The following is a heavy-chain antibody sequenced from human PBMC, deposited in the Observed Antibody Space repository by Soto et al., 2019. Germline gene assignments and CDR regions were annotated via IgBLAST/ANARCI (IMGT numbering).Heavy chain of an antibody. D-gene: IGHD3-22*01. CDR1: GFTFSSYS. V-gene: IGHV3-30*18. CDR3: ANDYYDSSGYYSRITDAFDI. CDR2: ISYDGSNK. J-gene: IGHJ3*02. Sequence: GGSLRLSCAASGFTFSSYSMHWVRQAPGKGLEWVAVISYDGSNKYYADSVKGRFTISRDNSKNTLYLQMNSLRAEDTAVYYCANDYYDSSGYYSRITDAFDIWGQGTMVTVSS.